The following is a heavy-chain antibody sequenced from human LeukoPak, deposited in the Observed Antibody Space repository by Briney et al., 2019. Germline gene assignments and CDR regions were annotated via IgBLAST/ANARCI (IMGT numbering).Heavy chain of an antibody. CDR3: ARDFEKYSYGSFNY. CDR2: IWYDGSNK. D-gene: IGHD5-18*01. V-gene: IGHV3-33*01. CDR1: GFTFSSYG. J-gene: IGHJ4*02. Sequence: SGGSLRLSCAASGFTFSSYGMHWVRQAPGKGLEWVAVIWYDGSNKYYADSVKGRFTISRDNSKNTLYLQMNSLRAEDTAVYYCARDFEKYSYGSFNYWGQGTLVTVSS.